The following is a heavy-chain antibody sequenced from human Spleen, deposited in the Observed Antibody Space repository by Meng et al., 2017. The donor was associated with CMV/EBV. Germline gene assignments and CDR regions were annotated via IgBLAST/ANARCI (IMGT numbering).Heavy chain of an antibody. CDR3: AKGGRVVPAAWRHEI. CDR2: IRYDESNK. Sequence: GGSLRLSCAASGFTFSSYDMNWVRQAPGKGLEWVAFIRYDESNKYYADSVKGRFTISRDNSKNTLYLKMNSLRAEDTAVYYCAKGGRVVPAAWRHEIWGQGTMVTVSS. V-gene: IGHV3-30*02. J-gene: IGHJ3*02. CDR1: GFTFSSYD. D-gene: IGHD2-2*01.